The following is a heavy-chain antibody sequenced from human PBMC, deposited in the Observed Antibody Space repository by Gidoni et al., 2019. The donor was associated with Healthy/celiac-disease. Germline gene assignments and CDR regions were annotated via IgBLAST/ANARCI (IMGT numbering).Heavy chain of an antibody. Sequence: EVQLVESGGGWVQPGRYLRLSCAASGFSFDDYAMHWVRQAPGKGLEWVSGISWNSGSIGYADSVKGRFTISRDNAKNSLYLQMNSLRAEDTALYYCAKDRSYYYDSSDFDYWGQGTLVTVSS. CDR2: ISWNSGSI. D-gene: IGHD3-22*01. V-gene: IGHV3-9*01. CDR3: AKDRSYYYDSSDFDY. J-gene: IGHJ4*02. CDR1: GFSFDDYA.